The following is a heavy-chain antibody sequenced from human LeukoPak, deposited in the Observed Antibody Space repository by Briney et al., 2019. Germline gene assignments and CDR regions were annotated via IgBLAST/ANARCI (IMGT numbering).Heavy chain of an antibody. Sequence: GRSLRLSCAASGFSFSNYGMHWVRQAPGEGLEWVATIRHDGSNKYYADSVKGRFTISRDNSKNTLYLQMNYLRAEDTAVYYCAKSLPPGYCSSTSCYRDDAFDIWGQGTMVTVSS. J-gene: IGHJ3*02. V-gene: IGHV3-33*06. D-gene: IGHD2-2*02. CDR2: IRHDGSNK. CDR3: AKSLPPGYCSSTSCYRDDAFDI. CDR1: GFSFSNYG.